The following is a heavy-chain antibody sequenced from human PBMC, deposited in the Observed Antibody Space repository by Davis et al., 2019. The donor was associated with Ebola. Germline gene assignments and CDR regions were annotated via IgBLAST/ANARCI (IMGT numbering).Heavy chain of an antibody. Sequence: PGGSLSLSCAASGFTFSTYNMNWVRQAPGKGLEWVSGISSSSSAMYYADSVKGRFTISRDNAKNSLYLQMNSLRDEDTAVYYCARGACSDGTCYGPDYWGQGTLVTVSS. CDR2: ISSSSSAM. CDR3: ARGACSDGTCYGPDY. V-gene: IGHV3-48*02. J-gene: IGHJ4*02. CDR1: GFTFSTYN. D-gene: IGHD2-15*01.